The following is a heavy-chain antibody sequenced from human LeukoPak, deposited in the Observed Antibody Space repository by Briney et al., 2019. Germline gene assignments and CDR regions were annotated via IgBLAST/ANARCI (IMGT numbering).Heavy chain of an antibody. J-gene: IGHJ6*02. CDR3: ARTGPTTTHGDTEPPDYYYGMDV. CDR2: ISSSSSYI. CDR1: GFTFSSYS. Sequence: PGGSLRLSCEASGFTFSSYSMNWVRQAPGKGLEWVSSISSSSSYIYYADSVKGRFTISRDNAKNSLYLQMNSLRAGDTAVYYCARTGPTTTHGDTEPPDYYYGMDVWGQGTTVTVSS. V-gene: IGHV3-21*01. D-gene: IGHD5-18*01.